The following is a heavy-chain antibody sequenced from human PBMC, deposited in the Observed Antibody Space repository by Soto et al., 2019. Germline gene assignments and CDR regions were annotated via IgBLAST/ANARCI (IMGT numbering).Heavy chain of an antibody. CDR3: ARSLVVGSTYYFYGMDV. CDR1: GYSFTSFC. CDR2: AHIGDDDN. D-gene: IGHD2-8*02. Sequence: GESLKISSTGTGYSFTSFCVGWVRQMPGKGLDLKGIAHIGDDDNRYSPTFQGKATISADKSISTAYLQWRSLKAADTAMYYCARSLVVGSTYYFYGMDVWGQGTTVTVSS. J-gene: IGHJ6*02. V-gene: IGHV5-51*01.